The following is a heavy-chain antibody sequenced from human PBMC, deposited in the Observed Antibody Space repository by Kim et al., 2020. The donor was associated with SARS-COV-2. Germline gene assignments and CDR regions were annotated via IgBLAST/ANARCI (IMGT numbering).Heavy chain of an antibody. CDR3: ARGGTRASYWFDP. Sequence: YNPSLKSRVTITVDTSKNQFSLKLSSVTAADTAVYYCARGGTRASYWFDPWGQGTLVTVSS. D-gene: IGHD2-2*01. V-gene: IGHV4-30-2*05. J-gene: IGHJ5*02.